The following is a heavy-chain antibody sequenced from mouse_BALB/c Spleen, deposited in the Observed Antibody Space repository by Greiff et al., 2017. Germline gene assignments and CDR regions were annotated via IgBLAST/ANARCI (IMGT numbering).Heavy chain of an antibody. V-gene: IGHV5-4*02. J-gene: IGHJ3*01. CDR3: ARDQGNYYGNYWFAY. CDR1: GFTFSDYY. Sequence: EVKLVESGGGLVKPGGSLKLSCAASGFTFSDYYMYWVRQTPDKRLEWVATISDGGSYTYYPDSVKGRFTISRDNAKNNLYLQMSSLKSEDTAMYYCARDQGNYYGNYWFAYWGQGTLVTVSA. CDR2: ISDGGSYT. D-gene: IGHD2-1*01.